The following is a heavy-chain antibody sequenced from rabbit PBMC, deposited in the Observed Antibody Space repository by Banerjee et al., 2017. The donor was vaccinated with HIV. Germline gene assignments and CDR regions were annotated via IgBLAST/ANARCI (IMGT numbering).Heavy chain of an antibody. CDR2: IRTDSSGST. CDR3: ARDDTTTSGDAYSL. D-gene: IGHD1-1*01. V-gene: IGHV1S45*01. Sequence: QEQLEESGGGLVKPEGSLTLTCTASGFDFSSNYWTCWVRQAPGKGLEWIACIRTDSSGSTYYATWAKGRLTISKTSSTTVTLQMTSLTDADTATYFCARDDTTTSGDAYSLWGPGTLVTVS. CDR1: GFDFSSNYW. J-gene: IGHJ4*01.